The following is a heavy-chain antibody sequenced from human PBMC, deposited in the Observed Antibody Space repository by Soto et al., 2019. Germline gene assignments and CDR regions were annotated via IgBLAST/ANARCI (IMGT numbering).Heavy chain of an antibody. J-gene: IGHJ5*02. CDR1: GYTFINYS. CDR3: AREGSRNSFDP. D-gene: IGHD3-10*01. V-gene: IGHV1-3*01. CDR2: INAGNGNT. Sequence: QVQLVQSGAEVKKPGASVKVSCKASGYTFINYSIHWVRQAPGQRLEWMGWINAGNGNTKYSQKFQGRVTITRDTSASTGYMERSSLRSEATAVYDCAREGSRNSFDPWCQGSLVTVSS.